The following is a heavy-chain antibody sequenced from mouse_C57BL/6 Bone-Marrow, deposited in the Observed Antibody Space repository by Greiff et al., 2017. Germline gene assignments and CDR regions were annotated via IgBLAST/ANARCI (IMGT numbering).Heavy chain of an antibody. CDR2: INPSSGYT. CDR1: GYTFTTYT. CDR3: AKKWYGSRFAY. D-gene: IGHD1-1*01. Sequence: VQLQQSGAELARPGASVKMSCTASGYTFTTYTMHWVKQRPGQGLEWIGIINPSSGYTKYNQTFKDKATMTADKSSSKAYMQLSSLTSEDSAVYYCAKKWYGSRFAYWGQGTLVTVSA. J-gene: IGHJ3*01. V-gene: IGHV1-4*01.